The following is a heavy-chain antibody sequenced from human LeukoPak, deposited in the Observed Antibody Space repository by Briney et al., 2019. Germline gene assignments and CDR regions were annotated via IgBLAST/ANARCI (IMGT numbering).Heavy chain of an antibody. CDR2: INAYNGNT. CDR1: GYTFTSYG. D-gene: IGHD3-9*01. CDR3: ARDYDILTGYSGHWFDP. J-gene: IGHJ5*02. Sequence: ASVKVSCKASGYTFTSYGISWVRQAPGQGLEWMGWINAYNGNTNYAQKLQGRVTMTTDTSTSTAYMELRSLRSDDTAVYYCARDYDILTGYSGHWFDPWGQGTLVTVSS. V-gene: IGHV1-18*01.